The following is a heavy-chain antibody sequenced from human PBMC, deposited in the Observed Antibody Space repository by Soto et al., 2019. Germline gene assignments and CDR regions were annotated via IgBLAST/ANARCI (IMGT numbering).Heavy chain of an antibody. CDR1: GASISFSY. Sequence: TSETLSLTCTVSGASISFSYWSWIRQPPGKGLEWIGFIYNSGSTNYNPSLKSRVTISVDTSKNQFSLKLSSVTAADTAVYYCARPNSGSYPHAFDIWGQGTMVTVSS. D-gene: IGHD1-26*01. V-gene: IGHV4-59*01. CDR2: IYNSGST. J-gene: IGHJ3*02. CDR3: ARPNSGSYPHAFDI.